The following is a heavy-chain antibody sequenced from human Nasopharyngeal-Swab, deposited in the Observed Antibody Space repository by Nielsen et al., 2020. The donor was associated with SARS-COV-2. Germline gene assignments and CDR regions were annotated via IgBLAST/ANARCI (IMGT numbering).Heavy chain of an antibody. V-gene: IGHV3-48*04. Sequence: GESLKISCAASGFTFSSYSMNWVRQAPGKGLEWVSYISSSSSTIYYADSVKGRFTISRDNAKNSLYLQMNSLRAEDTAVYYCASLLGVVVPAATHLTREYYYYGMDVWGQGTTVTVSS. CDR3: ASLLGVVVPAATHLTREYYYYGMDV. D-gene: IGHD2-2*01. J-gene: IGHJ6*02. CDR2: ISSSSSTI. CDR1: GFTFSSYS.